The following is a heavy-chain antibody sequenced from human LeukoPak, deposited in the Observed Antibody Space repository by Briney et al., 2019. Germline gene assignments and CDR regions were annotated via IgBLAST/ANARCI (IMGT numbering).Heavy chain of an antibody. D-gene: IGHD2-15*01. V-gene: IGHV3-23*01. Sequence: QPGGSLRLSCAASGFTLSSYAMSWVRQAPGKGLEWVSAISGSGGSTYYADSVKGRFTISRDNSKNTLYLQMNSLRAEDTAVYYCAKGGVRVVVHSFQHWGQGTLVTVSS. CDR2: ISGSGGST. J-gene: IGHJ1*01. CDR3: AKGGVRVVVHSFQH. CDR1: GFTLSSYA.